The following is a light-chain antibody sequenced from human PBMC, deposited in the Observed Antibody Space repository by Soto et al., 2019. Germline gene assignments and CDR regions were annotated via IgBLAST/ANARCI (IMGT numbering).Light chain of an antibody. CDR1: QSISVH. J-gene: IGKJ2*01. V-gene: IGKV1-39*01. Sequence: DIQMTQSPSSLSASVGDTVTITCRASQSISVHLNWYQQKPGKVPKLLIYAASNLQSVVPSSFSGSVSETDFALTISSLQPADFATYYCQQSYITPYTFGQGTKLQIK. CDR3: QQSYITPYT. CDR2: AAS.